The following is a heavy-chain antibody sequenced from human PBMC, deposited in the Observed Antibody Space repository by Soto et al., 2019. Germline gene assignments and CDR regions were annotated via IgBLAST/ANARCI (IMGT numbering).Heavy chain of an antibody. V-gene: IGHV1-58*01. CDR1: GFTFTSSA. J-gene: IGHJ3*02. CDR3: AAADDYVWGSYRYTLGAFDI. D-gene: IGHD3-16*02. Sequence: SVKVSCKASGFTFTSSAVQWVRQARGQRLEWIGWIVVGSGNTNYAQKFQKRVTITRDMSTSTAYMELSSLRSEDTAVYYCAAADDYVWGSYRYTLGAFDIWGQGTMVTVSS. CDR2: IVVGSGNT.